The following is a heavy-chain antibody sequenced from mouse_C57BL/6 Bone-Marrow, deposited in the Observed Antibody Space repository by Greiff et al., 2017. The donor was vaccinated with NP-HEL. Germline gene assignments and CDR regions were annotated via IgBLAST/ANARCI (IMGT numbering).Heavy chain of an antibody. J-gene: IGHJ1*03. D-gene: IGHD1-1*01. CDR3: ATRSLYYYHWYFDV. Sequence: VQLQQSGAELARPGASVKLSCKASGYTFTSYGISWVKQRTGQGLEWIGEIYPRSGNTYYNEKFKGKATLTADTSSSTAYMELLSLTSADSAVYFCATRSLYYYHWYFDVWGTGTTVTVSS. CDR2: IYPRSGNT. CDR1: GYTFTSYG. V-gene: IGHV1-81*01.